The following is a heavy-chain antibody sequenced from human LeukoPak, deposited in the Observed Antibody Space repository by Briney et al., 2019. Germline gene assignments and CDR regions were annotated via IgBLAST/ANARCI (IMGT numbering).Heavy chain of an antibody. CDR3: ARVIRGFGALDY. CDR1: GGSISSSSYY. D-gene: IGHD3-10*01. CDR2: IYHSGST. V-gene: IGHV4-39*01. Sequence: KPSETLSLTCTVSGGSISSSSYYWGWIRQPPGKGLEWIGSIYHSGSTYYNPSLKSRVTISVDTSKNQFSLKLSSVTAADTAVYYCARVIRGFGALDYWGQGTLVTVSS. J-gene: IGHJ4*02.